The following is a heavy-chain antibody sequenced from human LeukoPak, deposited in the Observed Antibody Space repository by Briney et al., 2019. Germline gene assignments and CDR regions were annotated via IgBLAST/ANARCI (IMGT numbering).Heavy chain of an antibody. Sequence: LTGGSLRLSCAASGFTFNNYAMNWVRQTPGGRREWVSFIGISSGPLSYADSVKGRFTISRDNAKASVYLQMNRLRAEDTAVYYCARAKGYTSSYSSDYWGQGILVTVSS. J-gene: IGHJ4*02. D-gene: IGHD3-10*01. CDR2: IGISSGPL. CDR3: ARAKGYTSSYSSDY. V-gene: IGHV3-48*04. CDR1: GFTFNNYA.